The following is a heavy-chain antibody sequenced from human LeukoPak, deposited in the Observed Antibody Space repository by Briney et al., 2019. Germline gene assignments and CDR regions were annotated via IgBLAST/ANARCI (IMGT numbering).Heavy chain of an antibody. CDR1: GGSISSGDYY. Sequence: PSETLSLTCTVSGGSISSGDYYWSWIRQPPGKGLEWIGHIYYSGSTYYNPSLKSRVTISVDTSKNQFSLKLSSVTAADTAVYYCASYTAMAPYYFDYWGQGTLVTVSS. D-gene: IGHD5-18*01. J-gene: IGHJ4*02. CDR2: IYYSGST. CDR3: ASYTAMAPYYFDY. V-gene: IGHV4-30-4*01.